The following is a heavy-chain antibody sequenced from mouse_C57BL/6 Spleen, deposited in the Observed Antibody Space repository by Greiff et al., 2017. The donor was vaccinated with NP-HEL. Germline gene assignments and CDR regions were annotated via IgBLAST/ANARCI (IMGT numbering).Heavy chain of an antibody. V-gene: IGHV1-15*01. D-gene: IGHD2-5*01. CDR1: GYTFTDYE. J-gene: IGHJ3*01. CDR2: IDPETGGT. Sequence: QVQLQQSGAELVRPGASVTLSCKASGYTFTDYEMHWVKQTPVHGLEWIGAIDPETGGTAYNQKFKGKAILTADKSSSTAYMELRSLTSEDSAVYYCTRDYYSNYKFAYWGQGTLVTVSA. CDR3: TRDYYSNYKFAY.